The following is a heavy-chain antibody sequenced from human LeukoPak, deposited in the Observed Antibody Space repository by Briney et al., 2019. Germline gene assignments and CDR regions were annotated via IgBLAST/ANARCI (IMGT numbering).Heavy chain of an antibody. CDR2: FDPEDGET. V-gene: IGHV1-24*01. CDR1: GYTLTELS. CDR3: ATNPGFRGSSLLYLDY. Sequence: ASVKVSCKVSGYTLTELSMHWVRQAPGKGLEWMGGFDPEDGETIYAQKFQGRVTMTEDTSTDTAYMELSSLRSEDTAVYYCATNPGFRGSSLLYLDYGGQGTLVTVSS. J-gene: IGHJ4*02. D-gene: IGHD1-26*01.